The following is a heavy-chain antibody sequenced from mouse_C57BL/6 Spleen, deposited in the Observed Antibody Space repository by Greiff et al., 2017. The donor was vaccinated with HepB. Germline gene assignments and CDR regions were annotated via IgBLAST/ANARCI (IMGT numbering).Heavy chain of an antibody. CDR2: IYPRSGNT. CDR3: ARRAGEGFDY. V-gene: IGHV1-81*01. D-gene: IGHD3-3*01. CDR1: GYTFTSYG. J-gene: IGHJ2*01. Sequence: QVQLKESGAELARPGASVKLSCKASGYTFTSYGISWVKQRTGQGLEWIGEIYPRSGNTYYNEKFKGKATLTADKSSSTAYMELRSLTSEDSAVYFCARRAGEGFDYWGQGTTLTVSS.